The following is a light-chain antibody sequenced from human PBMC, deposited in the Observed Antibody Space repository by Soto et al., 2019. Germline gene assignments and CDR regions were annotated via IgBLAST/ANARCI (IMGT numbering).Light chain of an antibody. V-gene: IGLV2-14*01. CDR1: DSDIGDNNY. CDR2: EVA. CDR3: RAYSVTNTLGV. Sequence: QSALTQPASVSGSPGQSITISCTGTDSDIGDNNYVSWYQQSPGRAPKLMIYEVANRPSGVSDRFSGSKSGNTASLTILGLQAEDEADYYCRAYSVTNTLGVFGGGTKLTVL. J-gene: IGLJ3*02.